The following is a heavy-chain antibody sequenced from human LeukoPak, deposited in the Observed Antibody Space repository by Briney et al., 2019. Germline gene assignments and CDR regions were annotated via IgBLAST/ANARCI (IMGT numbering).Heavy chain of an antibody. CDR2: IYYSGST. D-gene: IGHD3-16*01. CDR3: ARGGGWFDP. J-gene: IGHJ5*02. CDR1: GGSISSYY. Sequence: SETLSLTCTVSGGSISSYYWSWIRQPPGKGLEWIGYIYYSGSTNYNPSLKSRVTISVDTSKNQFSLKLSSVTAADTAVYYCARGGGWFDPWGQGTLVTVSS. V-gene: IGHV4-59*01.